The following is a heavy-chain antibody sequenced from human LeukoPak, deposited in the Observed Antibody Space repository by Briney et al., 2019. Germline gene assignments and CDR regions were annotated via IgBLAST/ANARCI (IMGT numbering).Heavy chain of an antibody. CDR3: AREFWYYDILTGYPVPSQFDP. CDR2: IYHSGST. D-gene: IGHD3-9*01. V-gene: IGHV4-34*01. J-gene: IGHJ5*02. Sequence: SETLSLTCAVYGGSFSGYYWSWIRQPPGKGLEWIGEIYHSGSTNYNPSLKSRVTISVDKSKNQFSLKLSSVTAADTAVYYCAREFWYYDILTGYPVPSQFDPWGQGTLVTVSS. CDR1: GGSFSGYY.